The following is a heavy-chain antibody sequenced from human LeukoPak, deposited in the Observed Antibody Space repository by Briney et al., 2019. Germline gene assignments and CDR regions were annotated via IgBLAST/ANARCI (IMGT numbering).Heavy chain of an antibody. CDR2: ISGSGGGT. CDR3: ARGGVYYYFYYMDV. Sequence: GGSLRLSCAASGFTFSSYGMSWVRQAPGKGLEWVSAISGSGGGTYYADSVKGRFTISRDNTKNSLYLQVNSLRPEDTAVYYCARGGVYYYFYYMDVWGKGTTVTVSS. V-gene: IGHV3-23*01. J-gene: IGHJ6*03. CDR1: GFTFSSYG. D-gene: IGHD1-26*01.